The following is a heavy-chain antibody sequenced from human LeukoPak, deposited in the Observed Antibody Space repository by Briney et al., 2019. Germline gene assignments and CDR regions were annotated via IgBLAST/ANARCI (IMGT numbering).Heavy chain of an antibody. J-gene: IGHJ6*02. CDR3: AKFATVPAPIWGSYYYYYGMDV. CDR1: GFTITNYA. Sequence: GGSLRLSCAADGFTITNYAMTWVRQAPGKGLEWLSGISSSGGTTYHADSVKGRFNISRDDSNNTLFLQMNSLRAEDTAVYYCAKFATVPAPIWGSYYYYYGMDVWGQGATVTVSS. V-gene: IGHV3-23*01. D-gene: IGHD2-2*01. CDR2: ISSSGGTT.